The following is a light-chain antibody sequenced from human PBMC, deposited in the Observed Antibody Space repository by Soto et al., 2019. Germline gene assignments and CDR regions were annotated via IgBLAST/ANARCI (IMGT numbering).Light chain of an antibody. CDR2: GAT. J-gene: IGKJ1*01. CDR1: QTVSASY. V-gene: IGKV3-20*01. Sequence: EIVLTQSPGTLSLSQGEKATLSCRASQTVSASYLAWYQQKPGQAPRLLIYGATNRIIGIPDRFSGSVSGTDFTLTISRLEPEDFAVYYCQLYGVSSPRITFGQGTKVDIK. CDR3: QLYGVSSPRIT.